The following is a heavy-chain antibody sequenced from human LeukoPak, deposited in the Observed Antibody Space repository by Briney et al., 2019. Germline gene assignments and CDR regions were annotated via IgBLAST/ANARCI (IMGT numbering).Heavy chain of an antibody. Sequence: QSGGSLRLSCGASGFTFSRYWMSWVRQAPGKGLEWVANIKQDGSEKYYVDPVKGRFTISRDNAKNSLYLQMNSLRAEDTAVYYCAKGVRSFGPNDYFDYWGQGTLVTVSS. V-gene: IGHV3-7*03. CDR1: GFTFSRYW. CDR3: AKGVRSFGPNDYFDY. CDR2: IKQDGSEK. D-gene: IGHD3-10*01. J-gene: IGHJ4*02.